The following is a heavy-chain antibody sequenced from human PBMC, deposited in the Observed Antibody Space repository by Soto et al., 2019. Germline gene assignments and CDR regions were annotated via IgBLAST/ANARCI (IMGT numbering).Heavy chain of an antibody. J-gene: IGHJ6*02. CDR3: ARSHGSSTSLEIYYYYYCGMDV. CDR2: IIPISETT. D-gene: IGHD2-2*01. Sequence: QVQLVQSGAEVKKPGSSVKVSCKASGGTFSSYAISWVRQAPGQGLEWMGGIIPISETTNYAQKFQGRVTITADESKSTANMELSSLRSKDTAEYYCARSHGSSTSLEIYYYYYCGMDVWGQGTTVTVSS. V-gene: IGHV1-69*01. CDR1: GGTFSSYA.